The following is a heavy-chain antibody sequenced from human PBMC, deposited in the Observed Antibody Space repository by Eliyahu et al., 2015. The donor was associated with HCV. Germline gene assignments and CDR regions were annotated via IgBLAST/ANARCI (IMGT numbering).Heavy chain of an antibody. CDR2: IRSKTAGGTT. V-gene: IGHV3-15*07. J-gene: IGHJ4*02. CDR3: ATEVMVGTASVGDY. D-gene: IGHD2-21*02. Sequence: EVQLVESGGGLLKPGGSLRLSCXASGFTFSNIWMNWVRQAPGKGLEWVGRIRSKTAGGTTEYAAPVKGRFTISRDDSKNTLYLQMNSLNTEDTAVYYCATEVMVGTASVGDYWGQGTLVTVSS. CDR1: GFTFSNIW.